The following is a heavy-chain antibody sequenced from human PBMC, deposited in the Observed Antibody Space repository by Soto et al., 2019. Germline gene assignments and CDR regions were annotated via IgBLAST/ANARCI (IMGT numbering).Heavy chain of an antibody. CDR1: GFTFSGHA. CDR2: IYNTGGSR. V-gene: IGHV3-23*01. J-gene: IGHJ4*02. D-gene: IGHD1-1*01. Sequence: QPGGSLRLSCVASGFTFSGHAMSWVRQAPGKGLEWVSSIYNTGGSRDYADSVKGRFTISRDNSKNTLYLQMSSLRAEDTAVYYCAREADRERSRFDYWGQGTLVTVSS. CDR3: AREADRERSRFDY.